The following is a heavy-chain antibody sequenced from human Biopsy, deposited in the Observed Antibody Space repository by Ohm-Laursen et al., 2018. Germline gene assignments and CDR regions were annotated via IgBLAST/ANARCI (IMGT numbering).Heavy chain of an antibody. CDR2: IYYHNGRS. D-gene: IGHD5-18*01. CDR1: GGSISGYY. J-gene: IGHJ3*01. V-gene: IGHV4-59*01. CDR3: ARGYAGLYEAFDF. Sequence: PGTLSLTCTVSGGSISGYYWTWIRQSPGKGLEWIGYIYYHNGRSSYNPSLKSRVTMSVDTSQNQFSLKLRSVTAADTAVYYCARGYAGLYEAFDFWGQGTVATVAS.